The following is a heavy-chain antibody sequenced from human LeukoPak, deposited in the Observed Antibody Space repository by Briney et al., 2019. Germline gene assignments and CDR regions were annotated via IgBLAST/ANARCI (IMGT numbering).Heavy chain of an antibody. CDR2: ISGSGGST. CDR1: GFTCSSYA. V-gene: IGHV3-23*01. J-gene: IGHJ4*02. Sequence: GGSLRLSCAASGFTCSSYAMSWVRQAPGKGLEWVSAISGSGGSTYYADSVKGRFTISRDNSKNTLYLQMNSLRAEDTAVYYCAKDRVRWLQLFYFDYWGQGTLVTVSS. CDR3: AKDRVRWLQLFYFDY. D-gene: IGHD5-24*01.